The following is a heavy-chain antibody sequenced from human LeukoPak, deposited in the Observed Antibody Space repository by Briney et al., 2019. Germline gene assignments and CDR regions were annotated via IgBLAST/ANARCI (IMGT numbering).Heavy chain of an antibody. Sequence: SETLSLTCAVYGGSFSGYYWSWIRQPPGKGLEWIGEINHSGSTNYNPSLKSRVTISVDTSKNQFSLKLSSVTAADTAVYYCARDRYCTSTSCYMPTHYWGQGTLVTVSS. D-gene: IGHD2-2*02. V-gene: IGHV4-34*01. CDR1: GGSFSGYY. CDR2: INHSGST. CDR3: ARDRYCTSTSCYMPTHY. J-gene: IGHJ4*02.